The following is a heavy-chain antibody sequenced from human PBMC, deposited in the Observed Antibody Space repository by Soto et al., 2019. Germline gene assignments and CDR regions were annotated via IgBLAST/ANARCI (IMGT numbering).Heavy chain of an antibody. CDR1: GRSIISGGYS. CDR3: ARVYSSGWYRGYYFDY. D-gene: IGHD6-19*01. V-gene: IGHV4-30-2*01. CDR2: IYHSGST. Sequence: PSKTLSLTCAVSGRSIISGGYSWIWILQPPGKGLEWIGYIYHSGSTYYNPSLKSRVTISVDRSKNQFSLKLSSVTAADTAVYYCARVYSSGWYRGYYFDYWGQGTLVTVSS. J-gene: IGHJ4*02.